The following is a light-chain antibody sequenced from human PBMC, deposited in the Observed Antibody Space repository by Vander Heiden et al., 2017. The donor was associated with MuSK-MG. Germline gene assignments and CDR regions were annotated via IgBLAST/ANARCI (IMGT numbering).Light chain of an antibody. V-gene: IGKV4-1*01. CDR2: RAS. Sequence: IVMTQSPDSLAVSLGERAPINCRSSQNLLRVSDNKHHLAWFKQKAGQPPELLIYRASTRRSGVPDRVSGSGSGTDFTLTIANFQAEDVAVYYCHRYDSSLPTFGQGTKVEIK. CDR1: QNLLRVSDNKHH. CDR3: HRYDSSLPT. J-gene: IGKJ1*01.